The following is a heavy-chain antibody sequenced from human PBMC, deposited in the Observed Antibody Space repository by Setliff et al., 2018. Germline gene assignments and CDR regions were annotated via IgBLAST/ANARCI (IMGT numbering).Heavy chain of an antibody. CDR1: GLTFSYAW. J-gene: IGHJ3*01. CDR3: TTDRAACSGSSCYNGLDV. V-gene: IGHV3-15*07. CDR2: SKSKTAGGAI. Sequence: PGGSLRLSCAASGLTFSYAWMHWVRQAPGKGLEWVGRSKSKTAGGAIDYAAPVKGRFTISRDDSKNTLYLQMSSLKTEDTAMYYCTTDRAACSGSSCYNGLDVWGQGTMVTVSS. D-gene: IGHD2-2*02.